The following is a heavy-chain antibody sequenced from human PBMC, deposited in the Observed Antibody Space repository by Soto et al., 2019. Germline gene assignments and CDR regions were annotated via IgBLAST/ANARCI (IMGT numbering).Heavy chain of an antibody. J-gene: IGHJ4*02. D-gene: IGHD2-15*01. CDR3: ARGPHIAVDHYKKYYFDY. CDR1: GYTFTYNF. V-gene: IGHV1-46*01. Sequence: SVKVSCKASGYTFTYNFMHWVRQAPGQGLEWMGIINPSGGTTRAAQKFQGRVTMTRDTSTSTVYMELSSLRSEDTAVYYCARGPHIAVDHYKKYYFDYWGQGTLVTVSS. CDR2: INPSGGTT.